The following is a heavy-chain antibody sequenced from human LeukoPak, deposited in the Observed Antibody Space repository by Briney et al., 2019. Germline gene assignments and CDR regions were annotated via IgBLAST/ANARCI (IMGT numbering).Heavy chain of an antibody. CDR3: VRWVPTYCSGGSCYSGDAFDI. Sequence: PGGSLRLSCVASGFTFDDYGMSWVRQAPGKGLEWGSGINWNGASIGYADSVKGRFTISRDNAKNSLYLQMNSLRAEDTTLYYCVRWVPTYCSGGSCYSGDAFDIWGQGTMVTVS. CDR1: GFTFDDYG. J-gene: IGHJ3*02. CDR2: INWNGASI. D-gene: IGHD2-15*01. V-gene: IGHV3-20*04.